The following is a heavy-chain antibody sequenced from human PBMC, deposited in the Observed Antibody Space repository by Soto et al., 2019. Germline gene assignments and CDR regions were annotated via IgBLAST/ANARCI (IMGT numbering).Heavy chain of an antibody. V-gene: IGHV3-53*04. Sequence: GGSLRLSCAASGFTVSSNYMSWVRQAPGKGMEWVSVIYSGSSTSYADSVKGRFTISRHNSKNTLYLQMNSLRAEDTAVYYCARDFVGATYYYYSYMDVWGKGTTVTVSS. J-gene: IGHJ6*03. D-gene: IGHD1-26*01. CDR1: GFTVSSNY. CDR2: IYSGSST. CDR3: ARDFVGATYYYYSYMDV.